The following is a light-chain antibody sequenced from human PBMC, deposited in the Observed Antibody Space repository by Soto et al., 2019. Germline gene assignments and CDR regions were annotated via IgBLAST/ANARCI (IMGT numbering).Light chain of an antibody. CDR2: DDD. Sequence: QSVLTQPPSVSAAPGQKVTISCSGSNSNIGANSVSWYQHLPGTAPEVVIYDDDKRPSGIPDRFSGSKSGTSATLDITGLQIGDEADYYCGTWHSTLSVEWVFGGGTKVTVL. J-gene: IGLJ3*02. CDR3: GTWHSTLSVEWV. CDR1: NSNIGANS. V-gene: IGLV1-51*01.